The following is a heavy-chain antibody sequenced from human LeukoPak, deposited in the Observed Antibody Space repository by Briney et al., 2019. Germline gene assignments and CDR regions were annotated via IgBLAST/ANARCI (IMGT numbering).Heavy chain of an antibody. CDR1: GFTFSSYG. CDR3: AKGSDTAMVSLDY. CDR2: IRYDGSNK. V-gene: IGHV3-30*02. D-gene: IGHD5-18*01. J-gene: IGHJ4*02. Sequence: GGSLRLSCAASGFTFSSYGMHWVRQAPGKGPEWVAFIRYDGSNKYYADSVKGRFTISRDNSKNTLYLQMNSLRAEDTAVYYCAKGSDTAMVSLDYWGQGTLVTVSS.